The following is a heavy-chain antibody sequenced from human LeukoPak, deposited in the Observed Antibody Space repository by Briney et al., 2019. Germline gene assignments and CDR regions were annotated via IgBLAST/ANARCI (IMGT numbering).Heavy chain of an antibody. V-gene: IGHV3-23*01. CDR1: GFTFSSYA. CDR3: AKRIWDYCSGGSCYLPFDY. D-gene: IGHD2-15*01. Sequence: PGGSLRLSCAASGFTFSSYAMSWVRQAPGKGLEWVSAISGSGGSTYYADSVKGRFTISRDNSKNTLYLQMNSLRAEDTAVYYCAKRIWDYCSGGSCYLPFDYWGQGTLVTVSS. J-gene: IGHJ4*02. CDR2: ISGSGGST.